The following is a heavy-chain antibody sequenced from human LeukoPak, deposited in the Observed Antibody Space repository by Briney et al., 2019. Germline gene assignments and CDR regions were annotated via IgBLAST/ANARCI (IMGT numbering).Heavy chain of an antibody. Sequence: PSETLSLTCAVSGGSISSSSYYWDWIRQPPGKGLKWIASIYYSGSTYHNPSLKSRVSISIDTSKNQLSLKLSSVTAADTAVYYCARRVAEGLGSRLDYWGQGTLVTVSS. V-gene: IGHV4-39*07. J-gene: IGHJ4*02. CDR1: GGSISSSSYY. D-gene: IGHD3-10*01. CDR3: ARRVAEGLGSRLDY. CDR2: IYYSGST.